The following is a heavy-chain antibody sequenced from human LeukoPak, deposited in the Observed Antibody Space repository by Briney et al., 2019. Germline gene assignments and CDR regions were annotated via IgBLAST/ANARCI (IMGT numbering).Heavy chain of an antibody. J-gene: IGHJ4*02. CDR1: GFTFSSSG. CDR3: AKERGVYDSSGYPGN. V-gene: IGHV3-30*18. CDR2: ISYDGSNK. D-gene: IGHD3-22*01. Sequence: GGSLRLSCAASGFTFSSSGMHWVRQAPGKGLEWVSVISYDGSNKYYADSVKGRFTISRDNSKNTLYLQMNSLRAEDTAVYYCAKERGVYDSSGYPGNWGQGTLVTVSS.